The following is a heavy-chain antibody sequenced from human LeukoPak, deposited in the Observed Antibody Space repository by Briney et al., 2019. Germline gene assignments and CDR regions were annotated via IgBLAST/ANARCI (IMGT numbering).Heavy chain of an antibody. J-gene: IGHJ5*02. V-gene: IGHV3-30-3*01. CDR1: GFTFSSYA. CDR3: AREGEFYENWLDP. CDR2: ISYDGSNK. Sequence: GGSLRLSCAASGFTFSSYAMHWVRQAPGKGLEWVAVISYDGSNKYYADSVKGRFTISRDNSKNTLYLQMNSLRAEDTAVYYCAREGEFYENWLDPWGQGTLVTVSS. D-gene: IGHD3-16*01.